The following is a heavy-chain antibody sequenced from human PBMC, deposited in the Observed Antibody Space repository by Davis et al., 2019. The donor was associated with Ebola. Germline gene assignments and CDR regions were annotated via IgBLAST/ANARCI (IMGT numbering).Heavy chain of an antibody. D-gene: IGHD6-19*01. J-gene: IGHJ6*02. Sequence: SDTLSPTFPVPGCPISNYYWSWIRQPPGKGLEWIGYIYYSGNTNYNPSLKSRVTISVDTSKNQFSLQLSSVTAADTAVYYCARGYSSGWYPFNGMDVWGQGTTVTVSS. CDR2: IYYSGNT. CDR1: GCPISNYY. CDR3: ARGYSSGWYPFNGMDV. V-gene: IGHV4-59*12.